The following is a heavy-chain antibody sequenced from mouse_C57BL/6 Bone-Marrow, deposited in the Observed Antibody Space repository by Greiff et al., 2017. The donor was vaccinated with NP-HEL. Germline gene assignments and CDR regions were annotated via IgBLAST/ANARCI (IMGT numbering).Heavy chain of an antibody. CDR3: ATLYGSSRSY. D-gene: IGHD1-1*01. J-gene: IGHJ4*01. CDR2: INPSSGYT. Sequence: QVHVKQSGAELARPGASVKMSCKASGYTFTSYTMHWVKQRPGQGLEWIGYINPSSGYTKYNQKFKDKATLTADKSSSTAYMQLSSLTSEDSAVYYCATLYGSSRSYWGQGTSVTVSS. V-gene: IGHV1-4*01. CDR1: GYTFTSYT.